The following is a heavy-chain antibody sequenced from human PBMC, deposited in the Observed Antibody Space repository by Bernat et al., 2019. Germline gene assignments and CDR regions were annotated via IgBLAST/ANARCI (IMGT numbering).Heavy chain of an antibody. V-gene: IGHV3-21*01. Sequence: EVQLVESGGGLVKPGGSLRLSCAASGFTFSSYSMNWVRQAPGKGLEWVASISSSSSYIYYADSVKGRFTITRDNAKKSLYLQMNSLRAEDTAVYYCARDKLRSIGVAGSYMDVWGKGTTVTVSS. J-gene: IGHJ6*03. D-gene: IGHD6-19*01. CDR2: ISSSSSYI. CDR3: ARDKLRSIGVAGSYMDV. CDR1: GFTFSSYS.